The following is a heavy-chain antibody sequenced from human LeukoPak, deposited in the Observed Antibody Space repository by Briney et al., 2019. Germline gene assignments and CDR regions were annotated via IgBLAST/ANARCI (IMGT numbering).Heavy chain of an antibody. Sequence: GGSLRLSCAASGFTFSSHAMHWVRQAPGKGLEWVAVLSHDGGKKYYADSVKGRFTISRDNSRNTLCLQMNSLRGEDTAVYYCARDLRGSDAYYFDYWGQGTLVTVSS. CDR3: ARDLRGSDAYYFDY. D-gene: IGHD3-10*01. J-gene: IGHJ4*02. CDR1: GFTFSSHA. V-gene: IGHV3-30-3*01. CDR2: LSHDGGKK.